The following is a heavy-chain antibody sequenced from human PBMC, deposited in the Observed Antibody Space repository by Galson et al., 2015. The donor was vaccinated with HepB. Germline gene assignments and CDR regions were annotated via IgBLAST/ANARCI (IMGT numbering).Heavy chain of an antibody. V-gene: IGHV4-39*01. CDR3: APVRSGQWGIFDV. D-gene: IGHD1-26*01. J-gene: IGHJ3*01. Sequence: ATLSLPCTVSGGSISSSSYYWGWIRQPPGKGLEWIGSIYYSGGTYYNPSLKSRVTISVDTPKNQFSLKLSSVTAADTAVYYCAPVRSGQWGIFDVWGQGTMVTVSS. CDR1: GGSISSSSYY. CDR2: IYYSGGT.